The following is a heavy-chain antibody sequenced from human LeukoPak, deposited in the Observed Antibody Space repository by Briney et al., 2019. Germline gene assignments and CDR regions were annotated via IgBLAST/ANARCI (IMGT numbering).Heavy chain of an antibody. D-gene: IGHD7-27*01. CDR3: SRVGLTGLFDY. V-gene: IGHV6-1*01. CDR2: TYYRSKWYN. CDR1: GDSVSSNSAA. J-gene: IGHJ4*02. Sequence: SQTLSLTCAISGDSVSSNSAAWSWIRQSPSRGLEWLGRTYYRSKWYNDYAVSVKSRITIIPDTSKNQFSLQLDSVTPEDTAVYYCSRVGLTGLFDYWGQGTLVTVSS.